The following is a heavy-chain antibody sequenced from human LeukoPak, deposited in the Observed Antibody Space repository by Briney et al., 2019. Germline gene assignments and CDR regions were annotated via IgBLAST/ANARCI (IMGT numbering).Heavy chain of an antibody. D-gene: IGHD3-3*01. V-gene: IGHV3-23*01. CDR1: GFTFISYA. Sequence: GGSLRLSCAASGFTFISYAMSWVRQAPGKGLEWVSAISGSGGSTYYADSVKGRFTISRNNSKNTLYLQMNSLRAEDTAVYYCAKAVTYYDFWSGYYFDYYGMDVWGQGTTVTVSS. CDR3: AKAVTYYDFWSGYYFDYYGMDV. J-gene: IGHJ6*02. CDR2: ISGSGGST.